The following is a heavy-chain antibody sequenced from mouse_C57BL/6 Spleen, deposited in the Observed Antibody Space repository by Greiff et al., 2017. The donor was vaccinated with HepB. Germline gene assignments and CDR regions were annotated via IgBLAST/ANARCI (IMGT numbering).Heavy chain of an antibody. CDR3: ARDEGLMAWFAY. Sequence: DVHLVESGGGLVKPGGSLKLSCAASGFTFSSYAMSWVRQTPEKRLEWVATISDGGSYTYYPDNVKGRFTISRDNAKNNLYLQMSHLKSEDTAMYYCARDEGLMAWFAYWGQGTLVTVSA. J-gene: IGHJ3*01. D-gene: IGHD2-4*01. V-gene: IGHV5-4*01. CDR2: ISDGGSYT. CDR1: GFTFSSYA.